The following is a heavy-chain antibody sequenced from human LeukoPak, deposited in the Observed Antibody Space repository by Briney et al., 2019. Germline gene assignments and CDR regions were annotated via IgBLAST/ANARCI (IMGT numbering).Heavy chain of an antibody. CDR1: GGTFSSYA. CDR3: ARGAGCSGGSCYYPRYYYGMDV. CDR2: IIPIFGTA. J-gene: IGHJ6*04. Sequence: SSVKVSCKASGGTFSSYAISWVRQAPGQGLEWMGGIIPIFGTANYAQKFQGRVTITADKSTSTAYMELSSLRSEDTALYYCARGAGCSGGSCYYPRYYYGMDVWGKGTTVTVSS. D-gene: IGHD2-15*01. V-gene: IGHV1-69*06.